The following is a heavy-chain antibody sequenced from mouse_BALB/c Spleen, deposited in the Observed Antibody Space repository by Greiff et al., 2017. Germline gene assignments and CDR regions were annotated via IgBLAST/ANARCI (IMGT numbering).Heavy chain of an antibody. CDR1: GYTFTSYW. V-gene: IGHV1-7*01. J-gene: IGHJ4*01. CDR3: ARRYDYDRSAMDY. D-gene: IGHD2-4*01. CDR2: INPSTGYT. Sequence: VQLQQSGAELAKPGASVKMSCKASGYTFTSYWMHWVKQRPGQGLEWIGYINPSTGYTEYNQKFKDKATLTADKSSSTAYMQLSSLTSEDSAVYYCARRYDYDRSAMDYWGQGTSVTVSS.